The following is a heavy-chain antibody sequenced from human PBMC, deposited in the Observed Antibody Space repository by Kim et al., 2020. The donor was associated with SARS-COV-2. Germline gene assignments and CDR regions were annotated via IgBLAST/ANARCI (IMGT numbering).Heavy chain of an antibody. CDR3: ARAKSNYSDYPVEAFDI. V-gene: IGHV4-31*03. D-gene: IGHD4-17*01. Sequence: SETLSLTCTVSGGSISSGGYYWSWIRQHPGKGLEWIGYIDYSGSTYYNPSLKSRLTISLDTSKNQFSLKLSSVTAADTAVYYCARAKSNYSDYPVEAFDIWGQGTMVTVSS. J-gene: IGHJ3*02. CDR2: IDYSGST. CDR1: GGSISSGGYY.